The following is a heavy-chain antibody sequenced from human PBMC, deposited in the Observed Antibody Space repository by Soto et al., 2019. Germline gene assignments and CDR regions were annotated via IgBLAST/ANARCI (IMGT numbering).Heavy chain of an antibody. CDR1: GGSISSFY. Sequence: QVQLQESGPGLVKPSETLSLTCTVSGGSISSFYWSWIRQPPGKGLEWIGYTFYSGFTKYNPSRKSRVTISLDTSKNQIYMNLSSVTAADTALYYCAREGLWFGDYEGYWGQGAPVTVSS. CDR3: AREGLWFGDYEGY. V-gene: IGHV4-59*01. CDR2: TFYSGFT. D-gene: IGHD3-10*01. J-gene: IGHJ4*02.